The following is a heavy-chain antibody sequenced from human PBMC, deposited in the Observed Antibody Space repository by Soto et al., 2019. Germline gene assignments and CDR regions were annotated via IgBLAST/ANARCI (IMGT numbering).Heavy chain of an antibody. CDR3: ASSWFGQNTAMVYFDY. CDR2: IRSSGSTI. D-gene: IGHD5-18*01. V-gene: IGHV3-11*01. Sequence: LALTWAASGFTFSDYYMSWSRQAPGKGLEGVSYIRSSGSTIYYADSVKGRFTISRDNAKNSLYLQMNSLRAEDTAVSYCASSWFGQNTAMVYFDYWGQGTLVTVSS. J-gene: IGHJ4*02. CDR1: GFTFSDYY.